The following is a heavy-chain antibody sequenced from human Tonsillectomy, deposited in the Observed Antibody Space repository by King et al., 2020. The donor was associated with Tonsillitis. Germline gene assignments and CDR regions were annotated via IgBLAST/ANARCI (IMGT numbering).Heavy chain of an antibody. CDR3: ARSGGVVPSAPYYYYAMDV. J-gene: IGHJ6*02. Sequence: QLVQSGAEVKKPGASVKVSCKASGYTFTGFYMHWVRQAPGQGLEWMGWINPNSGGTNYAQKFQGRVTMARDTSISTAYMELSRLRSDDTAVYYCARSGGVVPSAPYYYYAMDVWGQGTTVTVSS. V-gene: IGHV1-2*02. CDR2: INPNSGGT. D-gene: IGHD2-2*01. CDR1: GYTFTGFY.